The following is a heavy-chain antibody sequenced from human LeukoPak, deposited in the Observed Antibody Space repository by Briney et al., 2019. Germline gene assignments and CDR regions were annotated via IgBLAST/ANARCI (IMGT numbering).Heavy chain of an antibody. J-gene: IGHJ4*02. V-gene: IGHV4-59*01. Sequence: PSETLSLTCTLSGGSISTYYWSWIRQPPGKGLEWIGYLYHSGSTNYNPSLKSRVTISVDTSKNQFSLKLSSVTAADTAVYYCARGGGYASPIGYWGQGALVTVSS. CDR1: GGSISTYY. CDR3: ARGGGYASPIGY. D-gene: IGHD5-12*01. CDR2: LYHSGST.